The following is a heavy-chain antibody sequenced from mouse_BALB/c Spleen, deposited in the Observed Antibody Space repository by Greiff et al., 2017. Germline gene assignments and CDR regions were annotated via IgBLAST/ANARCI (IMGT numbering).Heavy chain of an antibody. J-gene: IGHJ3*01. Sequence: EVQLQESGPGLVKPSQSLSLTCTVTGYSITSDYAWNWIRQFPGNKLEWMGYISYSGSTSYNPSLKSRISITRDTSKNQFFLQLNSVTTEDTATYYCARPYDYDVWFAYWGQGTLVTVSA. CDR3: ARPYDYDVWFAY. V-gene: IGHV3-2*02. D-gene: IGHD2-4*01. CDR2: ISYSGST. CDR1: GYSITSDYA.